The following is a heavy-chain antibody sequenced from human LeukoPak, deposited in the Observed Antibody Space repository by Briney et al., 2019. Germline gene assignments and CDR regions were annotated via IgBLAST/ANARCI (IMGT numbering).Heavy chain of an antibody. Sequence: SGTLSLTCTISGGSISNYYWNWIRQPPGKGLEWIGYIYYTGSTNYNPSLKSRVTMSVDTSKNQFSLNLKSVTPEDTAVYYCARNLLPEQLVLNFWGQGTLVTVSS. D-gene: IGHD6-13*01. V-gene: IGHV4-59*01. CDR1: GGSISNYY. CDR3: ARNLLPEQLVLNF. CDR2: IYYTGST. J-gene: IGHJ4*02.